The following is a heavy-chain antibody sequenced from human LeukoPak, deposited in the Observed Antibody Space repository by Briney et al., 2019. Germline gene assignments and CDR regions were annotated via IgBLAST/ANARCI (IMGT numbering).Heavy chain of an antibody. D-gene: IGHD2-15*01. CDR3: ARSQSGVFDV. V-gene: IGHV3-74*01. CDR1: GFTFTNYW. J-gene: IGHJ3*01. Sequence: VGSLRLSCVVSGFTFTNYWMQWVRQVPGKGLVWVARMNSDGTSIIHADSVKGRFTISRDNAENTLYLQMNSLRPEDTALYYCARSQSGVFDVWGQGTMVIVSS. CDR2: MNSDGTSI.